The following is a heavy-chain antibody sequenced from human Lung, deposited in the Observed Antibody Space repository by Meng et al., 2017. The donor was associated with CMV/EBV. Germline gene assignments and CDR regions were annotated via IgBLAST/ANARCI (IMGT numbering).Heavy chain of an antibody. V-gene: IGHV3-23*01. Sequence: SXAASGFTFSTYPMSWFRQAPGQGLEWVSHISGSGLTTYYADSVKGLFTISRENSKNMVDLQMNSLRVEDTALYYCARESAARGNCNYRFDYWGQGTLVXVSS. CDR1: GFTFSTYP. J-gene: IGHJ4*02. D-gene: IGHD1-7*01. CDR3: ARESAARGNCNYRFDY. CDR2: ISGSGLTT.